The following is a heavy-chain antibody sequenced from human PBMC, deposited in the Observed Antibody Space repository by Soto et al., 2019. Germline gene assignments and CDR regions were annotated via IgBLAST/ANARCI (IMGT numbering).Heavy chain of an antibody. CDR2: IIPIFGTA. J-gene: IGHJ4*02. V-gene: IGHV1-69*13. CDR3: ARAGAYYDFWSGYFPFDY. D-gene: IGHD3-3*01. CDR1: GGTFSSYA. Sequence: SVKVSCKASGGTFSSYAISWARQAPGQGLEWMGGIIPIFGTANYAQKFQGRVTITADESTSTAYMELSSLRSEDTAVYYCARAGAYYDFWSGYFPFDYWGQGTLVTVSS.